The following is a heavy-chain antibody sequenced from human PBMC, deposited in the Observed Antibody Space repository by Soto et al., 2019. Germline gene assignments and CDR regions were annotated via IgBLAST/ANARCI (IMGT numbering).Heavy chain of an antibody. CDR2: INSDGSST. Sequence: GGSQRLSCKVSGFNFRSYARHWVRQAPGKGLVWVSRINSDGSSTSYADSVKGRFTISRDNAKNTLYLQMNSLRAEDTAVYYCAREKQLVHYYYGMDVWGQGTTVTVSS. V-gene: IGHV3-74*01. J-gene: IGHJ6*02. D-gene: IGHD6-13*01. CDR3: AREKQLVHYYYGMDV. CDR1: GFNFRSYA.